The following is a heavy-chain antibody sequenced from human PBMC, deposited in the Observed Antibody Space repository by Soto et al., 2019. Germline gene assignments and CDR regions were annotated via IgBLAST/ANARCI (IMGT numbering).Heavy chain of an antibody. CDR2: TYYRSKWYN. D-gene: IGHD1-26*01. CDR3: ARDRKGGRHLLWGATGNDFAY. Sequence: SQTLSLTCAISGDSVSSNSAAWNWIRQSPSRGLEWLGRTYYRSKWYNDYAVSVKSRITINPDTSKNQFSLQLNSVTPEDTAVYYCARDRKGGRHLLWGATGNDFAYWGQGTLVTVSS. V-gene: IGHV6-1*01. J-gene: IGHJ4*02. CDR1: GDSVSSNSAA.